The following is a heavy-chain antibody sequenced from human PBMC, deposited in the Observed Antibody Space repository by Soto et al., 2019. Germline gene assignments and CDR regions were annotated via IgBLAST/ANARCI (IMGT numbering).Heavy chain of an antibody. CDR1: GYTFTSYY. Sequence: QVQLVQSGAEVKKPGASVKVSCKASGYTFTSYYMHWVRQAPGQGLEWMGIINPSGVSTSYAQRFQGIATMPRDTSTSTVFMELSSLSSEDTAVYYCARVYPSDTRYGYVGNNWFDPWGQGTLVTVSS. CDR3: ARVYPSDTRYGYVGNNWFDP. D-gene: IGHD5-18*01. J-gene: IGHJ5*02. V-gene: IGHV1-46*03. CDR2: INPSGVST.